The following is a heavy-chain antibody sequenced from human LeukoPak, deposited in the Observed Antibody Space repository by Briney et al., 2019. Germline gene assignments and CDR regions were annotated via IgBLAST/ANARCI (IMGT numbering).Heavy chain of an antibody. CDR2: IKQDGSEK. CDR1: GFTFSTYW. V-gene: IGHV3-7*04. CDR3: ARGDDSSGYSCYFDY. D-gene: IGHD3-22*01. Sequence: GGSLRLSCAASGFTFSTYWMSWVRQAPGKGLEWVANIKQDGSEKYYVDSVKGRFTISRDNAKNSLYLQMNSLRAEDTAVYYCARGDDSSGYSCYFDYWGQGTLVTVSS. J-gene: IGHJ4*02.